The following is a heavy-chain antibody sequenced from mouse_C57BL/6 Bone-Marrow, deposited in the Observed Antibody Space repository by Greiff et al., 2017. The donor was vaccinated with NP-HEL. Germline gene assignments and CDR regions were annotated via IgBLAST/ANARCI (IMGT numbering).Heavy chain of an antibody. D-gene: IGHD1-1*01. CDR3: ARYGPNYYGAHYAMDY. CDR1: GFTFTDYY. Sequence: EVKLVESGGGLVQPGGSLSLSCAASGFTFTDYYMSWVRQPPGKALEWLGFIRNKANGYTTEYSASVKGRFTISRDNSQSILYLQMNALRAEDSATYYCARYGPNYYGAHYAMDYWGQGTSVTVSS. CDR2: IRNKANGYTT. J-gene: IGHJ4*01. V-gene: IGHV7-3*01.